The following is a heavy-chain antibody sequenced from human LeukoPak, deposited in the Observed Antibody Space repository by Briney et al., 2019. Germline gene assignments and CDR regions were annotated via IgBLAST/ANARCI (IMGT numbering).Heavy chain of an antibody. Sequence: ASVKVSCKASGYTFTSYGISWVRQAPGQGLEWMGWISAYNGNTNYAQKLQGRVTMTTDTSTSTAYMELRSLRSDDTAVYYCASDEPLDVWGSYEYFDYWGQGTLVTVSS. V-gene: IGHV1-18*01. CDR2: ISAYNGNT. J-gene: IGHJ4*02. D-gene: IGHD3-16*01. CDR3: ASDEPLDVWGSYEYFDY. CDR1: GYTFTSYG.